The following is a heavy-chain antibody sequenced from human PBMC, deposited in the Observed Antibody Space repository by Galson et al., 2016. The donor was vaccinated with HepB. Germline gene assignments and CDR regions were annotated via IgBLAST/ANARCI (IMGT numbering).Heavy chain of an antibody. CDR1: GFTVSSNY. Sequence: SLRLSCAASGFTVSSNYMSWVRQAPGKGLEWVSVMQSDDYTYYPGSVKGRFTLSRENAKNSLYLQMNSLRAGDTAVYYCVRGAARPGDWYFDLWGRGTLVTVSS. D-gene: IGHD6-6*01. V-gene: IGHV3-53*01. CDR3: VRGAARPGDWYFDL. J-gene: IGHJ2*01. CDR2: MQSDDYT.